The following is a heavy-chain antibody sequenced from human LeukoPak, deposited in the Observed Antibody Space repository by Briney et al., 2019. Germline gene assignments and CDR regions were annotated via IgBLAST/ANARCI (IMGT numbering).Heavy chain of an antibody. J-gene: IGHJ6*02. Sequence: PGGSLRLSCAASGVTLSSYAMSWARQAPGKGLEWEANIKQDGNEKYYVGSVKGRFTISRDNAKNSVYLQMNSLRAEDTAVYYCARAMDVWGQGTTVTVSS. CDR1: GVTLSSYA. CDR2: IKQDGNEK. CDR3: ARAMDV. V-gene: IGHV3-7*04.